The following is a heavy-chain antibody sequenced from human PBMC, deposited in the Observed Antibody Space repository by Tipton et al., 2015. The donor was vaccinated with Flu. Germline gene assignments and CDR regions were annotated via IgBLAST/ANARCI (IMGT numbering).Heavy chain of an antibody. CDR2: IYHSGST. J-gene: IGHJ3*02. Sequence: TLSLTCTVSGDSISTTIYYWGWIRQPPGKGLEWIGNIYHSGSTFYNPSLKSRVTISVDTSKNQFSLKLGSVTAGDTAVYYCARRDCAGGICYSRVYDTFDIWGQGTLVTVSS. CDR3: ARRDCAGGICYSRVYDTFDI. V-gene: IGHV4-39*07. D-gene: IGHD2-8*02. CDR1: GDSISTTIYY.